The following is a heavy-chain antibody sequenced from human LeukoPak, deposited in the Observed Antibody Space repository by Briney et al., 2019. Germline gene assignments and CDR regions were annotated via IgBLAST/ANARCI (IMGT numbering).Heavy chain of an antibody. V-gene: IGHV5-51*01. CDR1: GYSFTNYW. Sequence: GESLKISRKGSGYSFTNYWIGWVRQMPGKGLELMGIIYPDDSDTRYSPSFQGQVTISADKSISTAYLQWSSLKASDTAIYYCARGGYCTTTSCYLAWFDPWGQGTLVNVSS. CDR3: ARGGYCTTTSCYLAWFDP. D-gene: IGHD2-2*01. J-gene: IGHJ5*02. CDR2: IYPDDSDT.